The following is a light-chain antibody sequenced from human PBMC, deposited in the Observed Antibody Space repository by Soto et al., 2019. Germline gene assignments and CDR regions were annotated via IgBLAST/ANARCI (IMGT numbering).Light chain of an antibody. CDR3: QQFDSVPLT. J-gene: IGKJ4*01. CDR1: HDIGTY. V-gene: IGKV1-33*01. CDR2: DTS. Sequence: DVQMTHSPSSLSASVGDRVTITCQASHDIGTYLHWYQHKPGKAPKLLIFDTSHLATGVPARFSGGGSDTYFTFTITYLQPEDFAVYYCQQFDSVPLTFGGGTHVDI.